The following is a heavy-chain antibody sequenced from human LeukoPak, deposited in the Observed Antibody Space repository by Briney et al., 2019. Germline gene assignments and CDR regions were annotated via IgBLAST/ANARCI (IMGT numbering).Heavy chain of an antibody. V-gene: IGHV3-21*06. D-gene: IGHD3-22*01. CDR3: ARSNGGYYSWSLLQFDY. Sequence: GGSLRLSCAASGFTFSSYSMNWVRQAPGKGLEWVSSISSSSSSIFYADSVEGRFTISRDDAKNSLYLQLNSLRAEDTAVFYCARSNGGYYSWSLLQFDYWGQGTLVTVSS. J-gene: IGHJ4*02. CDR1: GFTFSSYS. CDR2: ISSSSSSI.